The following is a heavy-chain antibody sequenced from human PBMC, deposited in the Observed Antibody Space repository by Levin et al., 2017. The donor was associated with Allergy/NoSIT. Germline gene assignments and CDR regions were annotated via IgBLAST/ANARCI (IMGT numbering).Heavy chain of an antibody. CDR3: ASGYSTDRYVGNTPHLHY. D-gene: IGHD1-26*01. CDR2: ISGSGGST. CDR1: GISFSTYA. V-gene: IGHV3-23*01. Sequence: PGGSLRLSCAASGISFSTYAMSWVRQAPGKGLEWVSIISGSGGSTSYADSLKGRFTISRDNSRNTLYLQMNSLRGDDTAVYYCASGYSTDRYVGNTPHLHYWGQGTLVTVSS. J-gene: IGHJ4*02.